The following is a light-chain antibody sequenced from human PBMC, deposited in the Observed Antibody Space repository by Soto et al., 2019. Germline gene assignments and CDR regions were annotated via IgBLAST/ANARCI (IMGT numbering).Light chain of an antibody. V-gene: IGLV2-18*02. Sequence: QSALTQPPSVSGSPGQSVTISCTGTSSDVGSYNRVSWYQQPPGTAPKLMIYEVNNRPSGVPDRFSGSKSGNTASLTISGLQAEDEAVYYCSSYTSSSVVFGGGTKLTVL. CDR2: EVN. J-gene: IGLJ2*01. CDR3: SSYTSSSVV. CDR1: SSDVGSYNR.